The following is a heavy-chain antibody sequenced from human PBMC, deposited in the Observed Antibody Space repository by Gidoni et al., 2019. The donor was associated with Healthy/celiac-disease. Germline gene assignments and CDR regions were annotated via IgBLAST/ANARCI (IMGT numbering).Heavy chain of an antibody. CDR2: ISSNWGST. CDR3: VKADSGSYLRFDY. V-gene: IGHV3-64D*06. D-gene: IGHD1-26*01. J-gene: IGHJ4*02. Sequence: EVQLVESGGGLVQPGGSLRLSCSASGFTFSSYAMHWVRQAPGKGLEYVSAISSNWGSTYYADSVKGRFTISRDNSKNTLYLQMSSLRAEDTAVYYCVKADSGSYLRFDYWGQGTLVTVSS. CDR1: GFTFSSYA.